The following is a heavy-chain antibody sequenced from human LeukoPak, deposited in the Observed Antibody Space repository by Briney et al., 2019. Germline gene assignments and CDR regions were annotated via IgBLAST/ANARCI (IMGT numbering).Heavy chain of an antibody. J-gene: IGHJ4*02. CDR3: AKDSHPHTPTTYGDYVTRGGNFDY. V-gene: IGHV3-23*01. Sequence: GGSLRLSCAASGFTFSSYAMSWVRQAPGKGLEWVSAISGSGGSTYYADSVKGRFTISRDNSKNTLYLQMNSLRAEDTAVYYCAKDSHPHTPTTYGDYVTRGGNFDYWGQGTLVTVSS. CDR1: GFTFSSYA. D-gene: IGHD4-17*01. CDR2: ISGSGGST.